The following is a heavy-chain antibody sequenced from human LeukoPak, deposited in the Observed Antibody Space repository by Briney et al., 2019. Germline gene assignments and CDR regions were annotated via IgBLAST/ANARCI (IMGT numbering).Heavy chain of an antibody. CDR1: GLTFSSYS. V-gene: IGHV3-21*01. CDR3: ARGAIRTFDY. CDR2: ISSSSSYI. D-gene: IGHD3-16*01. J-gene: IGHJ4*02. Sequence: GGSLRLSCAASGLTFSSYSMTWVRQAPGKGLEWVSSISSSSSYIYYADSVKGRFTISRDNAKNSLYLQMNSLRAEDTAVYYCARGAIRTFDYWGQGTLVTVSS.